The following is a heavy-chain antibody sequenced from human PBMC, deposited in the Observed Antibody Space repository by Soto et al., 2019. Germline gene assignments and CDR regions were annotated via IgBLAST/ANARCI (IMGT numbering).Heavy chain of an antibody. CDR1: GYTFTSYA. D-gene: IGHD1-26*01. V-gene: IGHV1-69*13. CDR3: ARTLISGGATPPRH. Sequence: AVKVSFKASGYTFTSYAISWVRQAPGQGLEWMGGIIPIFGTANYAQKFQGRVTITADESTNTAYMELSSLRSEDTAVYYCARTLISGGATPPRHWGQGTLVTVSS. CDR2: IIPIFGTA. J-gene: IGHJ4*02.